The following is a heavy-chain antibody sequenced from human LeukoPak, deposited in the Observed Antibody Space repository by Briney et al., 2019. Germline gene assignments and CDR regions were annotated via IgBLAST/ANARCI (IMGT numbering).Heavy chain of an antibody. V-gene: IGHV1-2*06. CDR3: ARESDGEWELLPYFGY. Sequence: GASVKVSCKASGYTFTGYYMHWVRQAPGQGLEWMGRINPNSGGTNYAQKFQGRVTMTRDTSISTAYMELSRLRSDDTAVYYCARESDGEWELLPYFGYWGQGTLVTVSS. CDR1: GYTFTGYY. CDR2: INPNSGGT. D-gene: IGHD1-26*01. J-gene: IGHJ4*02.